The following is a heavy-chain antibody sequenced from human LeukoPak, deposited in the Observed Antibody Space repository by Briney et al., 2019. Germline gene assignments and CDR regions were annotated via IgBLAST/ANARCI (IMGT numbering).Heavy chain of an antibody. CDR2: MYYSGDT. Sequence: SETLSLTCTVSGDSINSSLYYWGWIRQPPGKGLEWIGSMYYSGDTHYNPSLRRRVTISIDTSKNQFSLKLSSVTAADTAVYFCARDGEMATIENYFEYWGQGTLVTVSS. V-gene: IGHV4-39*07. CDR1: GDSINSSLYY. CDR3: ARDGEMATIENYFEY. D-gene: IGHD5-24*01. J-gene: IGHJ4*02.